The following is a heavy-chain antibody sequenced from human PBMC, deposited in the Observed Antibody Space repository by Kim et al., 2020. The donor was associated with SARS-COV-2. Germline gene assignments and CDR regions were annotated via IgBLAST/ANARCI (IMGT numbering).Heavy chain of an antibody. V-gene: IGHV1-18*01. CDR2: NT. CDR3: ARVTRGWFDP. D-gene: IGHD2-21*02. Sequence: NTNSAQKLQGRVTMTTDTSTSTAYMELRSLRSDDTAVYYCARVTRGWFDPWGQGTLVTVSS. J-gene: IGHJ5*02.